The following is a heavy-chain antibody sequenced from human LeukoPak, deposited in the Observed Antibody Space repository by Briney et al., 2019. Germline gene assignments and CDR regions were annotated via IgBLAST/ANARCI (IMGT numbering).Heavy chain of an antibody. Sequence: GASVKVSCKASGYTFTSYGISWVRQAPGQGREWMGWISAYNGNTNYAQKLQGRVTMTTDTSTSTAYMELRSLRSDDTAVYYCARDEGYCSSTSCYSPYNWFDPWGQGTLVTVSS. CDR3: ARDEGYCSSTSCYSPYNWFDP. V-gene: IGHV1-18*01. D-gene: IGHD2-2*01. J-gene: IGHJ5*02. CDR2: ISAYNGNT. CDR1: GYTFTSYG.